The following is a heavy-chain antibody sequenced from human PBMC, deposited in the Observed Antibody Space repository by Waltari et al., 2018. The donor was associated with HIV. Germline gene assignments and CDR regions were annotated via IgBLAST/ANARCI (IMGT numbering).Heavy chain of an antibody. CDR2: VYYSGST. CDR3: APRDYGDYQFDY. V-gene: IGHV4-39*01. CDR1: GGSIISNFYY. Sequence: QLQLQESGPGLVKPSETLSLTCTVSGGSIISNFYYWGWIRQPPGKGLEWIGSVYYSGSTYYNPSLKSRVTISVDTSKNQFYLRLRSVTAADTAVYYCAPRDYGDYQFDYWGRGTLVTVSS. J-gene: IGHJ4*02. D-gene: IGHD4-17*01.